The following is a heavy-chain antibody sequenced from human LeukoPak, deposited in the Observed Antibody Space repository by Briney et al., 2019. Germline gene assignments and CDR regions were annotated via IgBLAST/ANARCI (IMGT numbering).Heavy chain of an antibody. CDR1: GFTLSSNY. V-gene: IGHV3-66*02. CDR3: ARDSMVRGVIL. Sequence: GGSLRLSCAASGFTLSSNYMSWVRQAPGEGPEWVSVIYSGGSTYYPDSVTGRFTISRDNSKNTLYLRMNSLRAEDTAVYYGARDSMVRGVILWGQGTLVTVSS. D-gene: IGHD3-10*01. CDR2: IYSGGST. J-gene: IGHJ4*02.